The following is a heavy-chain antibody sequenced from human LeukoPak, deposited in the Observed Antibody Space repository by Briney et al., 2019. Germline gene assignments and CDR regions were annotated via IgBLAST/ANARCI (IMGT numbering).Heavy chain of an antibody. Sequence: PGGSLRLSCAASGFTFSSYGMHWVRQAPGKGLEWVAVISYDGSNKYYADSVKGRFTISRDNSKNTLYLQMNSLRAEDTAVYYCAKYRSGTVPNFDYWGQGTLVTVSS. CDR1: GFTFSSYG. J-gene: IGHJ4*02. V-gene: IGHV3-30*18. CDR3: AKYRSGTVPNFDY. CDR2: ISYDGSNK. D-gene: IGHD6-13*01.